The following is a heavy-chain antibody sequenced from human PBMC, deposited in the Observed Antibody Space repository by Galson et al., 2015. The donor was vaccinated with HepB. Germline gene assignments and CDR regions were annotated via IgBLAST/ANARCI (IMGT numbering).Heavy chain of an antibody. J-gene: IGHJ5*02. D-gene: IGHD2-8*01. CDR2: ISSSSTYI. Sequence: SLRLSCAASGFTFSSYSMNWVRQAPGKGLEWVSSISSSSTYIHYADSVKGRFTISRDNAKNSLYLQTNSLRAEDTAVYYCARDRGYCADSDCTYRFDPWGQGTLVTVSS. CDR1: GFTFSSYS. V-gene: IGHV3-21*01. CDR3: ARDRGYCADSDCTYRFDP.